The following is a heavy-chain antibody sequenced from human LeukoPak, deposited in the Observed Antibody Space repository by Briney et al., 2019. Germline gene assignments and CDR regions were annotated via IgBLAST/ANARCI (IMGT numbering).Heavy chain of an antibody. CDR1: GGSISSYY. CDR3: ASLAWDYFDY. V-gene: IGHV4-59*01. Sequence: SETLSLTCTVSGGSISSYYWSWIRQPPGKGLEWIGYIYYSGSTNCNPSLKSRVTISVDTSKNQFSLKLSSVTAADTAVYYCASLAWDYFDYWGQGTLVTVSS. D-gene: IGHD7-27*01. CDR2: IYYSGST. J-gene: IGHJ4*02.